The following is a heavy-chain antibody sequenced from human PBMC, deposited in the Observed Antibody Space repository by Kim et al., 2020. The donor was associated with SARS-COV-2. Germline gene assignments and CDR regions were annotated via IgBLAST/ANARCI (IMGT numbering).Heavy chain of an antibody. Sequence: DPVKGRFTIARDTSKNTLSLQMNSLRAEYTAVYYCARPVRRLLERPPFDYWGQGTLVTVSS. J-gene: IGHJ4*02. V-gene: IGHV3-23*01. D-gene: IGHD3-3*01. CDR3: ARPVRRLLERPPFDY.